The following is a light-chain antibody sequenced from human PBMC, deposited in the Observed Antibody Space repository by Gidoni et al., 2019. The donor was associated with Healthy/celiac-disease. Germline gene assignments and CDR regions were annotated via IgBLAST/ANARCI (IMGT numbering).Light chain of an antibody. CDR3: MQARQTPFT. J-gene: IGKJ3*01. V-gene: IGKV2-28*01. CDR2: LGS. CDR1: QSLLHSNGYNY. Sequence: DIVMTQSPLSLPDTPGEPASISCRSSQSLLHSNGYNYLDWYLQKPGQSPQLLIYLGSNRASGVPDRVSGSGSGTDFTLKISRVEAEDVGVYYCMQARQTPFTFXPXTKVDIK.